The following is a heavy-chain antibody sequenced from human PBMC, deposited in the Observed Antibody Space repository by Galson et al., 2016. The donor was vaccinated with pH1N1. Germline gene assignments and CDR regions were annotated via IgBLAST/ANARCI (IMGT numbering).Heavy chain of an antibody. CDR1: GFSISSAYY. J-gene: IGHJ6*03. CDR2: IYHSGKM. V-gene: IGHV4-38-2*01. D-gene: IGHD3-10*01. Sequence: ETLSLTCAVSGFSISSAYYWAWVRQPPGKGLEWIGNIYHSGKMYSNPSPKSRVTISLDTSRNHFSLRLTSVTATDTAVYYCARGPRYFYMAFWGKGTTVTVSS. CDR3: ARGPRYFYMAF.